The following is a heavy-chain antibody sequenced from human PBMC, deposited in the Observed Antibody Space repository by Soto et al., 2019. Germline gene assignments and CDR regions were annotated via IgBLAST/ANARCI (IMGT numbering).Heavy chain of an antibody. CDR3: LKDRVVATTKAYFDY. Sequence: QVQLVESGGGVVQPGRSLRLSCAASGFTFSNYGMHWVRQTPGKGLEWVAVISYDGSNKYYADSVKGRFTISRDNSKNTLYLQMNSLRAKVTAVYYCLKDRVVATTKAYFDYWGPGTLVTVSS. V-gene: IGHV3-30*18. J-gene: IGHJ4*02. D-gene: IGHD5-12*01. CDR1: GFTFSNYG. CDR2: ISYDGSNK.